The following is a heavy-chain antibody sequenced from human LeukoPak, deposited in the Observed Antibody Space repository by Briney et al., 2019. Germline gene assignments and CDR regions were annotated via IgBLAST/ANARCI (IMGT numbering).Heavy chain of an antibody. CDR1: GLSFFNYG. CDR2: IWYDGSLK. D-gene: IGHD6-13*01. CDR3: AKVIQYTASTGTGLDS. Sequence: GGSLRLSCAASGLSFFNYGMHWVRQAPGKGLDWVAVIWYDGSLKNCADSVRGRFTISRDNPKNTLYLQMNSLRAEDTAIYYCAKVIQYTASTGTGLDSWGQGTLVTVSS. J-gene: IGHJ4*02. V-gene: IGHV3-33*06.